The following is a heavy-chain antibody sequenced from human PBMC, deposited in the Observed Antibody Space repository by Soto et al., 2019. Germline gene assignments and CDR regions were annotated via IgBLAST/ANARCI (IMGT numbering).Heavy chain of an antibody. J-gene: IGHJ4*02. CDR3: ARSNSGYGQSSFDY. Sequence: QVQLVQSGAEVKKPGSSVKVSCKASGGTFSSYTISWVRQAPGQGLEWKGRIIPILGIANYAQKFQGRVTITADKSTSTAYMELSSLRSEDTAVYYCARSNSGYGQSSFDYWGQGTLVTVSS. D-gene: IGHD5-12*01. CDR2: IIPILGIA. CDR1: GGTFSSYT. V-gene: IGHV1-69*02.